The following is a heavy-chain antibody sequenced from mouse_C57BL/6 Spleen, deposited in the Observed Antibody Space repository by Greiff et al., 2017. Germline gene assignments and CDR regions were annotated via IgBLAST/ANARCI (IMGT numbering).Heavy chain of an antibody. CDR3: ARSGYDERAMDY. Sequence: EVQLQQSGPVLVKPGASVKMSCKASGYTFTDYYMNWVKQSHGKSLEWIGVINPYNGGTSYNQKFKGKATLTVDKSSSTAYMELNSLTSEDSAVYYCARSGYDERAMDYWGQGTSVTVSS. D-gene: IGHD2-3*01. CDR2: INPYNGGT. J-gene: IGHJ4*01. V-gene: IGHV1-19*01. CDR1: GYTFTDYY.